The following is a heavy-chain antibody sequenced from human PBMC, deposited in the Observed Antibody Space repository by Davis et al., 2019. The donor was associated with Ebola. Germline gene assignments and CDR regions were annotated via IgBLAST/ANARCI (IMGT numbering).Heavy chain of an antibody. CDR1: GFTFNKYE. CDR2: INHSGST. D-gene: IGHD2-15*01. J-gene: IGHJ6*02. Sequence: GSLRLSCAASGFTFNKYEMNWVRQAPGKGLEWIGEINHSGSTNYNPSLKSRVTISVDTSKNQFSLKLSSVTAADTAVYYCARAQGVVYYYGMDVWGQGTTVTVSS. CDR3: ARAQGVVYYYGMDV. V-gene: IGHV4-34*01.